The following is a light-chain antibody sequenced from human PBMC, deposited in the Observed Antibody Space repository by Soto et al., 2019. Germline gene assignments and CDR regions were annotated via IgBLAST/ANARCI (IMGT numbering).Light chain of an antibody. Sequence: EIVLTQSPATLSLSPGERATLSCRASQSVRTYLVWYQQKPGQAPRLLIYDTSTRATGVPARFSGSGSGTDFTLTISSLEPEDFAVYSCHQRSNWPRTFGGGTKVEIK. V-gene: IGKV3-11*01. CDR2: DTS. J-gene: IGKJ4*01. CDR3: HQRSNWPRT. CDR1: QSVRTY.